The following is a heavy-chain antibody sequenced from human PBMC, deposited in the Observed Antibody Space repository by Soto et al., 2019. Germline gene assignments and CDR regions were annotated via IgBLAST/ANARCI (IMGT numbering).Heavy chain of an antibody. CDR1: GYTFTSYG. CDR2: ISAYNGNT. D-gene: IGHD1-1*01. J-gene: IGHJ6*03. V-gene: IGHV1-18*01. CDR3: AATRYNWNDGYYYYYMDV. Sequence: QVQLVQSGAEVKKPGASVKVSYKASGYTFTSYGISWVRQAPGQGLEWMGWISAYNGNTNYAQKLQGRVTMTTDTSTSTAYMELRSLRSDDTAVYYCAATRYNWNDGYYYYYMDVWGKGTTVTVSS.